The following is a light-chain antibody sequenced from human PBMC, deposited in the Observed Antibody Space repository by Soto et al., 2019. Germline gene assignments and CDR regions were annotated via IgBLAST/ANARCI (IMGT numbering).Light chain of an antibody. CDR3: QQYDNLSLT. CDR2: DAS. Sequence: DIQMTQSPSSLSASVGDRVTITCQASQDSSNYLNWYQQKPGKAPKLLIYDASNLETGVTSRFSGSGSGTDFTFTISSLQPEDIATYYCQQYDNLSLTFGGGTKVEIK. J-gene: IGKJ4*01. CDR1: QDSSNY. V-gene: IGKV1-33*01.